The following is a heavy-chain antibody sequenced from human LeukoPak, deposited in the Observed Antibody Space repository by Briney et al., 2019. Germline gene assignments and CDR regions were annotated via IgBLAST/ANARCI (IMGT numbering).Heavy chain of an antibody. V-gene: IGHV4-39*07. CDR2: IYYSGST. CDR3: ARDGLDYGDYIDY. CDR1: AGSISTYY. J-gene: IGHJ4*02. Sequence: SETLSLTCTVSAGSISTYYWSWIRQPPGKGLEWIGSIYYSGSTYYNPSLKSRVTISVDTSKNQFSLKLSSVTAADTAVYYCARDGLDYGDYIDYWGQGTLVTVSS. D-gene: IGHD4-17*01.